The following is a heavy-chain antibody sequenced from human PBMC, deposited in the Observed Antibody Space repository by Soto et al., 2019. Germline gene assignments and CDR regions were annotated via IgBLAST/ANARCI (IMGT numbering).Heavy chain of an antibody. CDR3: AQGGSTSSAYWRS. CDR2: IKRDGSET. J-gene: IGHJ5*02. V-gene: IGHV3-7*05. D-gene: IGHD2-8*02. CDR1: GFTFSVCW. Sequence: DVQLVESGGALVQPGGSLRLSCAASGFTFSVCWMTWVRQAPGKGLEWVANIKRDGSETYYVDSVKGRFTISRDNAKNSLYLQLDSLRAEDTAIYFCAQGGSTSSAYWRSWGQGTLVTVSS.